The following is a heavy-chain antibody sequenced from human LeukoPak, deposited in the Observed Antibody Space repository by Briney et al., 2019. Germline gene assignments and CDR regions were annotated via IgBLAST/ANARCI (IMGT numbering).Heavy chain of an antibody. D-gene: IGHD6-19*01. CDR2: ISSSSSYT. CDR1: GFTFSDYY. V-gene: IGHV3-11*06. CDR3: ARRGVDRAVAY. J-gene: IGHJ4*02. Sequence: GGSLRLSCAASGFTFSDYYMSWLRQAPGKGLEWVSYISSSSSYTNYADSVKGRFTISRDNAKNSLYLQMNSLRAEDTAVYYCARRGVDRAVAYWGQGTLVTVSS.